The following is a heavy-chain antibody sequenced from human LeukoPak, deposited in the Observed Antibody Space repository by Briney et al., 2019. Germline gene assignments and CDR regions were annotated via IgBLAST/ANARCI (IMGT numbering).Heavy chain of an antibody. J-gene: IGHJ5*02. CDR1: GGTFSSYA. CDR2: IIPIFGTA. V-gene: IGHV1-69*05. Sequence: SVKVSCKASGGTFSSYAISWVRQAPGQGLEWMGGIIPIFGTANYAQKFQGRVTITTDESTSTAYMELSSLRSEDTAVYYCAGRGPNWFDPWGQGNLVTVSS. CDR3: AGRGPNWFDP. D-gene: IGHD3-10*01.